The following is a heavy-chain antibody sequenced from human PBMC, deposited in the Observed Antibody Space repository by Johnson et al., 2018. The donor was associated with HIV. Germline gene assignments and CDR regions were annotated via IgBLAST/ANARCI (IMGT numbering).Heavy chain of an antibody. Sequence: QVQLVESGGGMVQPGRSLRLSCAASGFTFSSSAMHWVRQAPGKGLEWVAVISYDGSNKYYADSVKGRVTISRDNAKNSLYLQLNSLRAEDTALYYCARLVSSSFTHAFEIWGQGTMVTVSS. J-gene: IGHJ3*02. V-gene: IGHV3-30-3*01. CDR1: GFTFSSSA. CDR2: ISYDGSNK. CDR3: ARLVSSSFTHAFEI. D-gene: IGHD3-22*01.